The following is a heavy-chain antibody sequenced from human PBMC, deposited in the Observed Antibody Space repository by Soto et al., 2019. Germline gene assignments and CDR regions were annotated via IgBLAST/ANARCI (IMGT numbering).Heavy chain of an antibody. V-gene: IGHV4-30-2*01. Sequence: QLQLQESGSGRVKPSQTLSLTCAVSGGSISSGGYSWSWIRQPPGKGLEWIGYIYHSGSTYYTPSLKSRVTISVDRSKNESSLKLRSVTAADTAVYYCAGGPGVARNYWGQGTLVTVSS. J-gene: IGHJ4*02. CDR1: GGSISSGGYS. D-gene: IGHD1-26*01. CDR3: AGGPGVARNY. CDR2: IYHSGST.